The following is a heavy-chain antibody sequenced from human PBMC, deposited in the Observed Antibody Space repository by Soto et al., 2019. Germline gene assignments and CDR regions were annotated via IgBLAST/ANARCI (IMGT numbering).Heavy chain of an antibody. CDR2: IHYSGST. J-gene: IGHJ4*02. CDR1: GGSISSTNYF. CDR3: ARVGAAAGFGYFDY. Sequence: SETLSLTCTVSGGSISSTNYFWGWIRQPPGKGLEWIGSIHYSGSTYYNPSLKSRVTISVDRSKNQFSLKLSSVTAADTAVYYCARVGAAAGFGYFDYWGQGTLVTVSS. V-gene: IGHV4-39*07. D-gene: IGHD6-13*01.